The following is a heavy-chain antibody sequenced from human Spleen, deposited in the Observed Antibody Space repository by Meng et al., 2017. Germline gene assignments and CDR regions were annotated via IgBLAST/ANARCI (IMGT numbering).Heavy chain of an antibody. Sequence: GGSLRLSCEASGFTFSSYWMHWVRQAPGKGLVWVSRINSDGSSTSNADSVKGRFTISRDNAKNSLYLQMNSLRAEDTAVYYCARDRTGDYSNLYYYYYGMDVWGQGTTVTVSS. D-gene: IGHD4-11*01. CDR1: GFTFSSYW. V-gene: IGHV3-74*01. CDR3: ARDRTGDYSNLYYYYYGMDV. J-gene: IGHJ6*02. CDR2: INSDGSST.